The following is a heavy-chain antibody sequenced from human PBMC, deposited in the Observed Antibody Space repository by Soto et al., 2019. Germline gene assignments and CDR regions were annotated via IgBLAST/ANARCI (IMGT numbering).Heavy chain of an antibody. CDR3: AAGEGWLFDR. CDR2: IKQDGSQK. Sequence: EVQLVEAGGGLVQPGGSLRLSCASSPFSFSTYWMTWVRQAPGDGLEWVARIKQDGSQKDYVDSVKGRFTISRDNAKSSLYLQMNSLTVEDTAVYYCAAGEGWLFDRWERGNLGTVCS. CDR1: PFSFSTYW. V-gene: IGHV3-7*01. D-gene: IGHD7-27*01. J-gene: IGHJ2*01.